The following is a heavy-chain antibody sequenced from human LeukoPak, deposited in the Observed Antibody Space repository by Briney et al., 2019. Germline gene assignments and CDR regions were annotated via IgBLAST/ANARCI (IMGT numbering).Heavy chain of an antibody. CDR1: GFTFSDYS. V-gene: IGHV3-48*04. J-gene: IGHJ4*02. D-gene: IGHD5-18*01. CDR3: ARGPKSALALWMMYFDY. Sequence: PGGSLRLSCAASGFTFSDYSMNWVRQAPGKGLEWVSYISFSVNTKYYGDSVKGRFTISRDNAKNSLYLHMDSLRAEDTAVYYCARGPKSALALWMMYFDYWGQGTLVTVSS. CDR2: ISFSVNTK.